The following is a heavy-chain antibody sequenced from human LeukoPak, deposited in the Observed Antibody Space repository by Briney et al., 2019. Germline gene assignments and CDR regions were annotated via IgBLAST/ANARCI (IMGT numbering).Heavy chain of an antibody. Sequence: GVLRLSCTASGFTFGDYAMSWFRQAPGKGLEWVGFIRSKAYGGTTEYAASVKGRLTISRDDSKSIAYLQMNSLKTEDTAVYYCTRVGDFWSGYSPTTPSDVWGQGTTVTVSS. D-gene: IGHD3-3*01. CDR3: TRVGDFWSGYSPTTPSDV. CDR2: IRSKAYGGTT. V-gene: IGHV3-49*03. CDR1: GFTFGDYA. J-gene: IGHJ6*02.